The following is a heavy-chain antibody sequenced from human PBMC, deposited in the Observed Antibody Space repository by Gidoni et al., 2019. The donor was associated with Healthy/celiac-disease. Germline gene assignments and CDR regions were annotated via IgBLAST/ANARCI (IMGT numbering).Heavy chain of an antibody. CDR1: GFTFSSYA. J-gene: IGHJ4*02. D-gene: IGHD2-21*02. V-gene: IGHV3-23*01. Sequence: EVQLLESGGGWVQPGGSLRLSCAASGFTFSSYAMSWFRQAPGKGLEWVSAISGSGGSTYYADSVKGRFTISRDNSKNTLYLQMNSLRAEDTAVYYCAKHVPYCGGDCTYFDYWGQGTLVTVSS. CDR2: ISGSGGST. CDR3: AKHVPYCGGDCTYFDY.